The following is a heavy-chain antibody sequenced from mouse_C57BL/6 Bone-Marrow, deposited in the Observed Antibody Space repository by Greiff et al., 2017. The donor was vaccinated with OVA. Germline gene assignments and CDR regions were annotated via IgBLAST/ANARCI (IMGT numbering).Heavy chain of an antibody. CDR1: GYSFTGYY. Sequence: EVKLLESGPELVKPGASVKISCKASGYSFTGYYMNWVKQSPEKSLEWIGEINPSTGGTTYNQKFKAKATLTVDKSSSTAYMQLKSLTSEDSAVYYCARYADYYGSIYYFDYWGQGTTLTVSS. J-gene: IGHJ2*01. D-gene: IGHD1-1*01. V-gene: IGHV1-42*01. CDR2: INPSTGGT. CDR3: ARYADYYGSIYYFDY.